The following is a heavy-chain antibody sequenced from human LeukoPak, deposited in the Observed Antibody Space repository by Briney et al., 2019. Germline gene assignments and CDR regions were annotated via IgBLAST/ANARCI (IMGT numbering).Heavy chain of an antibody. CDR3: ARLRYGSGSYYSVPYYFDY. D-gene: IGHD3-10*01. V-gene: IGHV4-39*01. Sequence: SETLSLTCTVSGGSISSSSYYWGWIRQPPGKGLEWIGSIYYSGSTYYIPSLMSRVTISIDTSKNQFSLKLSSVTAADTAVYYCARLRYGSGSYYSVPYYFDYWGQGTLVTVSS. CDR2: IYYSGST. CDR1: GGSISSSSYY. J-gene: IGHJ4*02.